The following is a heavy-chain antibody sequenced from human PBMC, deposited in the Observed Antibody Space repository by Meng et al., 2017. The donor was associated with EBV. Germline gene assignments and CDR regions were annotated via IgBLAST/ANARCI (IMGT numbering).Heavy chain of an antibody. Sequence: EVRLVESGGAWGQVGGSLRLSVAAFGLTVSSNSMGWVRKAPGKGLEWVSVIYSGGSTYYADSVKGRFTISRDNSKNTLYLQMNSLRAEDTAVYYCAKHRLGPLDYWGQGTLVTVSS. D-gene: IGHD5-12*01. CDR1: GLTVSSNS. V-gene: IGHV3-66*04. J-gene: IGHJ4*02. CDR2: IYSGGST. CDR3: AKHRLGPLDY.